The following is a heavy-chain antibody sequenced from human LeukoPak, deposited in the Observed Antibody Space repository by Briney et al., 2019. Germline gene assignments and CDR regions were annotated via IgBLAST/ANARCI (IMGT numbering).Heavy chain of an antibody. CDR3: ARVVYKNWFDP. V-gene: IGHV4-34*01. CDR1: GGSFSVYY. Sequence: SETLSLTCAVYGGSFSVYYWSWIRQPPGKGLEWIGEINRGGSTNYSPSLKSRVTISVDTSKNQFSLKLSSVTAADTAVYYCARVVYKNWFDPWGQGTLVTVSS. J-gene: IGHJ5*02. CDR2: INRGGST. D-gene: IGHD5-24*01.